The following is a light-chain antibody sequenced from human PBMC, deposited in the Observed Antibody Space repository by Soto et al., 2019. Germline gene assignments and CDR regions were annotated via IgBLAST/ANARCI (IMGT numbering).Light chain of an antibody. CDR2: AAS. V-gene: IGKV1-9*01. CDR1: QDISDY. CDR3: QQYNNWPPI. Sequence: QLAQSPSSLSASVGATVTITCRASQDISDYLAWYQQKPGKAPKLLIYAASTLQSGVPSRFSGGGYGTDFTLTISSLQSEDFAVYYCQQYNNWPPIFGQGTRLEIK. J-gene: IGKJ5*01.